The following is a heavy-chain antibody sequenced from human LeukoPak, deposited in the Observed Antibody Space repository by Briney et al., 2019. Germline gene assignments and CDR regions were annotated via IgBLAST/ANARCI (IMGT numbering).Heavy chain of an antibody. Sequence: GGSLRLSCAASGFTFSSYGMHWVRQAPGKGLEWVAVISYDGTREYYAESVKGRFTISRDNSKNTLYLQMNSLRAEDTAVYYCAKDGSSSPHFDYWGQGTLVTVSS. D-gene: IGHD6-6*01. J-gene: IGHJ4*02. CDR2: ISYDGTRE. V-gene: IGHV3-30*12. CDR3: AKDGSSSPHFDY. CDR1: GFTFSSYG.